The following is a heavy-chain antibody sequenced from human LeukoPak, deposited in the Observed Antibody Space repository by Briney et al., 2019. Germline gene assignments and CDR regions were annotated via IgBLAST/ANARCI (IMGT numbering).Heavy chain of an antibody. D-gene: IGHD3-22*01. V-gene: IGHV3-21*01. CDR1: GFTFSSYS. Sequence: GGSLRLSCAASGFTFSSYSMNWVRQAPGKGLEWVSSISSSSSYIYYADPVKGRFTVSRDNAKNSLYLQMNSLSTEDTAVYYCARVYYDSSGYYDYWGQGTLVTVSS. J-gene: IGHJ4*02. CDR2: ISSSSSYI. CDR3: ARVYYDSSGYYDY.